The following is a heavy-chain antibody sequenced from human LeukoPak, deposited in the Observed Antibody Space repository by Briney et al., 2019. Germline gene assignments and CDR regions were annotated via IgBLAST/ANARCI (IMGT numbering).Heavy chain of an antibody. D-gene: IGHD4-17*01. CDR2: IYSSGRT. Sequence: PSETLSLSCTVSGGSIITYYWSWIRQPAGKGLEWIGRIYSSGRTNYHPSLESRVTMSVDTSKNQFSLNLTSVTAADTAVYYCARACGDLYFVYWGQGILVTGSS. CDR3: ARACGDLYFVY. CDR1: GGSIITYY. V-gene: IGHV4-4*07. J-gene: IGHJ4*02.